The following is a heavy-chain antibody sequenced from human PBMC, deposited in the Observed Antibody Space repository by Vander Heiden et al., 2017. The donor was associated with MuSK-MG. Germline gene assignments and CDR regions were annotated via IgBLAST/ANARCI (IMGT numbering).Heavy chain of an antibody. V-gene: IGHV4-39*07. CDR2: IYYSGST. Sequence: QLQLQESGPGLVKPSETLSLTCTVSGGSISSSSYYWGWLRQPPGKGLEWIGSIYYSGSTYYNPSLKSRVTISVDTSKNQFSLKLSSVTAADTAVYYCVGGRITMVRGVIIPVPYYGMDVWGQGTTVTVSS. CDR1: GGSISSSSYY. D-gene: IGHD3-10*01. CDR3: VGGRITMVRGVIIPVPYYGMDV. J-gene: IGHJ6*02.